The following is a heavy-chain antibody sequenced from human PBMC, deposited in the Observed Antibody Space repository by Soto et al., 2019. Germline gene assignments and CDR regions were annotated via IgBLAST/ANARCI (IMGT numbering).Heavy chain of an antibody. CDR2: INIDGSDR. CDR3: ARGGGGLDV. D-gene: IGHD3-10*01. Sequence: GGSLRLSCAAAGFSFSKYSMYWVRQAPGKGPIWMSRINIDGSDRMYADSVRGRFTISRDNAMNTLYLQMNSLRPEDTAVYYCARGGGGLDVWGPGTTVTVSS. V-gene: IGHV3-74*03. J-gene: IGHJ6*02. CDR1: GFSFSKYS.